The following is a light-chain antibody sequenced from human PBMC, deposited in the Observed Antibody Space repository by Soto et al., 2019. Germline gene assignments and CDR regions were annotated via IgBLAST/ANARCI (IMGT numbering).Light chain of an antibody. J-gene: IGKJ2*01. CDR2: GAS. V-gene: IGKV3-20*01. CDR1: HSVSSSY. Sequence: EIVLTQSPGTLSLSPGERATLSCRASHSVSSSYLAWYQQKPGQAPSLLIYGASSRATGIPDRFSGSGSGTDFTLTISRLAPEDFAVYYCQQYDSSPPMYTFGQGTKLEIK. CDR3: QQYDSSPPMYT.